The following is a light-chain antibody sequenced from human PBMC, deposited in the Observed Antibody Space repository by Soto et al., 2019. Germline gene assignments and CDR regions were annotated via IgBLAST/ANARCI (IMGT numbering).Light chain of an antibody. CDR3: QQYNNWPQT. V-gene: IGKV3-15*01. J-gene: IGKJ1*01. CDR1: QYINTR. CDR2: GAS. Sequence: EIVLTQSPASLSSFPGDRVTLSCRASQYINTRLAWYQHRPGQAPRLLIYGASTRATGIPARFSGSGSGTEFTLTISSLQSEDFAVYYCQQYNNWPQTFGQGTKV.